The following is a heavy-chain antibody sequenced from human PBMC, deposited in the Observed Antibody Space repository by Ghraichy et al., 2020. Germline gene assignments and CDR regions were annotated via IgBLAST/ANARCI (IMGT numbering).Heavy chain of an antibody. J-gene: IGHJ4*02. Sequence: SETLSLTCAVYGGSFSGYYWSWIRQPPGKGLEWIGEINHSGSTNYNPSLKSRVTISVDTSKNQFSLKLSSVTAADTAVYYCARGRRRAGRIVVGPAAIFDYWGQGTLVTVSS. CDR1: GGSFSGYY. CDR3: ARGRRRAGRIVVGPAAIFDY. V-gene: IGHV4-34*01. D-gene: IGHD2-2*01. CDR2: INHSGST.